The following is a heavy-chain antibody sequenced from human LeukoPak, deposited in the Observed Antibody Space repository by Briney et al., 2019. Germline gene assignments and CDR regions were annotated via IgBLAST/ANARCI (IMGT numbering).Heavy chain of an antibody. CDR1: GGSISSSSYY. CDR2: IYYSGST. J-gene: IGHJ4*02. V-gene: IGHV4-39*01. CDR3: ARLPARLDYFDY. D-gene: IGHD6-19*01. Sequence: SETLSLTCTVSGGSISSSSYYRGWIRQPPGKGLEWIGSIYYSGSTYYNPSLKSRVTISVDTSKNQFSLKLSSVTAADTAVYYCARLPARLDYFDYWGQGTLVTVSS.